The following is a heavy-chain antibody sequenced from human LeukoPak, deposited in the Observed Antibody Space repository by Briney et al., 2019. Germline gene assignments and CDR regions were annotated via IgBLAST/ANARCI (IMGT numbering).Heavy chain of an antibody. CDR2: INTNTGNP. CDR3: ARGSEYCSSTSCQTFDY. V-gene: IGHV7-4-1*02. J-gene: IGHJ4*02. D-gene: IGHD2-2*01. CDR1: GYTFTSYA. Sequence: ASVKVSCKASGYTFTSYAMNWVRQAPGQGLEWMGWINTNTGNPTYAQGFTGRFVFSLDTSVSTAYLQISSLKAEDTAVYYCARGSEYCSSTSCQTFDYWGQGTLVTVSP.